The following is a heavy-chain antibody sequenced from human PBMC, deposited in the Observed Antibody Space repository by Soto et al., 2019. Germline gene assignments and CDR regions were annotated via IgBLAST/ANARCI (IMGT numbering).Heavy chain of an antibody. CDR2: ISYDGSNK. V-gene: IGHV3-30*18. Sequence: GGSLRLSCAASGFTLSSYGMHWVRQAPGKGLEWVAVISYDGSNKYYADSVKGRFTISRDNSKNTLYLQMNSLRAEDTAVYYCAKDRVSSSLRYSGYDYGAHPVDYWGQGTLVTVSA. J-gene: IGHJ4*02. CDR3: AKDRVSSSLRYSGYDYGAHPVDY. CDR1: GFTLSSYG. D-gene: IGHD5-12*01.